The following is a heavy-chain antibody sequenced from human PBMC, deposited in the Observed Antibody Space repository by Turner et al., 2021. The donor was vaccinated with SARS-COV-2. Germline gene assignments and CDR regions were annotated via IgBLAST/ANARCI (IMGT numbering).Heavy chain of an antibody. J-gene: IGHJ4*02. V-gene: IGHV4-59*08. D-gene: IGHD5-18*01. CDR3: ARHGNELGIQL. Sequence: QVQLQESGPGLVKPSETLSLTCTVSGGSISSYDWSWIRQPPGKVLEWIGYISGSTNYNPSLKSRVTISVDTSKNQFSLKLSSVTAADTAVYYCARHGNELGIQLWGQGTLVTVSS. CDR1: GGSISSYD. CDR2: ISGST.